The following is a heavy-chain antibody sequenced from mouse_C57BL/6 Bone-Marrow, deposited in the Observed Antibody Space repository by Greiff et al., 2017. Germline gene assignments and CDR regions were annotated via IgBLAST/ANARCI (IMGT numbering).Heavy chain of an antibody. D-gene: IGHD2-3*01. V-gene: IGHV1-9*01. CDR1: GYTFTGYW. J-gene: IGHJ1*03. CDR3: ARWLLRWDYWYFDV. Sequence: VNVVESGAELMKPGASVKLSCKATGYTFTGYWIEWVKQRPGHGLEWIGEILPGSGSTNYNEKFKGKATFTADTSSNTAYMQLSSLTTEDSAIYYSARWLLRWDYWYFDVWGTGTTVTVSS. CDR2: ILPGSGST.